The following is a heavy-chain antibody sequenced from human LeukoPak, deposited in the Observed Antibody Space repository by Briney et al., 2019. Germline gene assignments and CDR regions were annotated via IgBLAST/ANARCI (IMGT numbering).Heavy chain of an antibody. Sequence: QSGGSLRLSCAASGFRFDDYGMSWVRHVPGKGLEWVSGTNWDGASTGYADSVKGRFTISRDNVKNFLYLQTNSLRVEDTALYFCGRVYCSTTSCYDYYDYYMDVWGKGTTVTVSS. D-gene: IGHD2-2*01. V-gene: IGHV3-20*04. CDR1: GFRFDDYG. CDR2: TNWDGAST. J-gene: IGHJ6*03. CDR3: GRVYCSTTSCYDYYDYYMDV.